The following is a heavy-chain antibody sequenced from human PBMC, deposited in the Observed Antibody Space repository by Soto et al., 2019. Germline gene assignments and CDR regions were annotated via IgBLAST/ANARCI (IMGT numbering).Heavy chain of an antibody. V-gene: IGHV5-51*01. J-gene: IGHJ4*02. Sequence: PGESLKISCKASGYDFARTWIGWVRQLPGKGLDWLGIIYPGDSETRYSPSFRGQVTFSVDMSISTAYLQWSSLKTSDIAIYYCARLVGAYDSYFDHWGQGLSVTVSS. CDR3: ARLVGAYDSYFDH. D-gene: IGHD5-12*01. CDR2: IYPGDSET. CDR1: GYDFARTW.